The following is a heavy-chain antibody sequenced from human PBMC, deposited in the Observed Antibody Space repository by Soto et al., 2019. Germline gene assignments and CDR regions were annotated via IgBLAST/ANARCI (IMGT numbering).Heavy chain of an antibody. CDR1: GGSVNIGTYY. Sequence: SETLSLTCTVPGGSVNIGTYYWSWIRQPPGKGLEWIGFIHYSGSTNYNPSLKSRVTMSVDTSKNQFSLKLNSVTAADTAVYYCARVNYGNYYYYYGMDVWGQGTTVTVSS. D-gene: IGHD4-17*01. J-gene: IGHJ6*02. CDR3: ARVNYGNYYYYYGMDV. CDR2: IHYSGST. V-gene: IGHV4-61*01.